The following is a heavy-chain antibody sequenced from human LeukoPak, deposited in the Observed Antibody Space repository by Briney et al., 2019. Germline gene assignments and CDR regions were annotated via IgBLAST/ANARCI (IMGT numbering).Heavy chain of an antibody. J-gene: IGHJ4*02. CDR1: GFTFSSYA. D-gene: IGHD5-12*01. V-gene: IGHV3-30-3*01. CDR3: ARVGGYEDYFDY. Sequence: GGSLRLSCAASGFTFSSYAMHWVRQAPGKGLEWVAVISYDGSNKYYADSVKGRFTISRDNSKNTLYLQMNSLRAEDTAVYYCARVGGYEDYFDYWGQGTLVTVSS. CDR2: ISYDGSNK.